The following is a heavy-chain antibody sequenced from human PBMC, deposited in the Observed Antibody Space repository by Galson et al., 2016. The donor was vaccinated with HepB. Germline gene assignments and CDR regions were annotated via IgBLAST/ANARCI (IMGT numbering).Heavy chain of an antibody. Sequence: SLRLSCAASGFTFNNYGMHWVRQAPGKGLEWVSGISVSGDHVYYADSVKGRLTIYRENSKNTVYLQMNSLRAEDTAVYYCGRGSSGDVYNFGAYCGQGTRVTVSS. CDR3: GRGSSGDVYNFGAY. CDR2: ISVSGDHV. J-gene: IGHJ4*02. D-gene: IGHD5-24*01. V-gene: IGHV3-23*01. CDR1: GFTFNNYG.